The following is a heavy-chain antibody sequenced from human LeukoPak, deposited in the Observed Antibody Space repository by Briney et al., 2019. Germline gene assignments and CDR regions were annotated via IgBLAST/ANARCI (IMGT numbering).Heavy chain of an antibody. CDR1: GFRFDSYA. V-gene: IGHV3-23*01. J-gene: IGHJ4*02. CDR2: ISASGGGT. D-gene: IGHD4-17*01. CDR3: AKGERGFGDSRLDY. Sequence: PGGSLRLSCAASGFRFDSYAMTWVRQAPGKGLEWVSTISASGGGTHYADSVKGRFTISRDNSKNTLYVQMSSLRAGDTAVYYCAKGERGFGDSRLDYLGQGTLVTVSS.